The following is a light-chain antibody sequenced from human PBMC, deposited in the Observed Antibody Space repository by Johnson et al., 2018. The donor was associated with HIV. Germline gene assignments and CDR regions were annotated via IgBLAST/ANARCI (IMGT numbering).Light chain of an antibody. CDR3: GTWDSSLSASYV. V-gene: IGLV1-51*01. Sequence: QSVLTQPPSVSAAPGQKVTISCSGSSSNIGNNYVSWYQQLPGTAPKLLIYDNNKRPSGIPDRFSGSQSGTSATLGITGLQTGAESDYYCGTWDSSLSASYVFGTGTKFTVL. CDR2: DNN. CDR1: SSNIGNNY. J-gene: IGLJ1*01.